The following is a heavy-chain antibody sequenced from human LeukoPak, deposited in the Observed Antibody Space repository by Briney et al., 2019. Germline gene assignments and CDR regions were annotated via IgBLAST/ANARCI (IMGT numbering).Heavy chain of an antibody. D-gene: IGHD6-19*01. V-gene: IGHV4-34*01. CDR3: ARDPLGWYFKLGFDY. CDR2: INHSGST. J-gene: IGHJ4*02. CDR1: GGSFSGYY. Sequence: SETLSLTCAVYGGSFSGYYWSWIRQPPGEGLEWIGEINHSGSTNYNPSLKSRVTISVDTSKNQFSLKLSSVTAADTAVYYCARDPLGWYFKLGFDYWGQGTLVTVSS.